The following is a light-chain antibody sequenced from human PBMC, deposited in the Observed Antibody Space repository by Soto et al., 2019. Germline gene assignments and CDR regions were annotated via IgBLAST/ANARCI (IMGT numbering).Light chain of an antibody. Sequence: MQRTPSPSSLSASVGDRVTINCQASQNINNYLNWYEQKPGRAPKLLIYDASNLEAGVPSRFRGSGSGTDFTFTISRLHPEDIATYYCQQYENLPTCGQGTRLEI. CDR1: QNINNY. J-gene: IGKJ5*01. CDR3: QQYENLPT. CDR2: DAS. V-gene: IGKV1-33*01.